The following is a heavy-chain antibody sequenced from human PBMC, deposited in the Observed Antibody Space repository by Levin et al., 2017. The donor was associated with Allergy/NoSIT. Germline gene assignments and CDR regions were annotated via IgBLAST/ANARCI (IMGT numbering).Heavy chain of an antibody. CDR1: GFSFSSYA. V-gene: IGHV3-23*01. J-gene: IGHJ4*02. Sequence: GGSLRLSCAASGFSFSSYAMSWVRQGPGKGLEWVSAISGSGDSTYYADSVKGRFTVSRDNSKNTLYLQMNSLRAEDTAVYYCAKGSRASGYYFDSWGQGTLVTVSS. D-gene: IGHD6-19*01. CDR3: AKGSRASGYYFDS. CDR2: ISGSGDST.